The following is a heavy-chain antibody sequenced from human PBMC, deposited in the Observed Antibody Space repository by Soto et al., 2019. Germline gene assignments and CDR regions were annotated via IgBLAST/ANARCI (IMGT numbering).Heavy chain of an antibody. V-gene: IGHV3-23*01. J-gene: IGHJ4*02. Sequence: GSLRLSCAASGFTFSSYAMSWVRQAPGKGLEWVSAISGSGGSTYYADSVKGRFTISRDNSKNTLYLQMNSLRAEDTAVYYCAKDLTRIMATFPPGFDYWGQGTLVTAPQ. CDR1: GFTFSSYA. CDR2: ISGSGGST. CDR3: AKDLTRIMATFPPGFDY. D-gene: IGHD3-16*01.